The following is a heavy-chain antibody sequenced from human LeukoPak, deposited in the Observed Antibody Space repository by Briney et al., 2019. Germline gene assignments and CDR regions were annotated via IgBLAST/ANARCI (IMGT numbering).Heavy chain of an antibody. CDR3: ARDFCSSTSCYEGYYYYGMDV. D-gene: IGHD2-2*01. Sequence: ASVKVSCKASGYTFTSYGISWVRQAPGQGLEWMGWISAYNGNTNYAQKLQGRVTMTTDTSTSTAYMELRSLRSDDTAVYYCARDFCSSTSCYEGYYYYGMDVWGQGTTVTVSS. J-gene: IGHJ6*02. V-gene: IGHV1-18*01. CDR1: GYTFTSYG. CDR2: ISAYNGNT.